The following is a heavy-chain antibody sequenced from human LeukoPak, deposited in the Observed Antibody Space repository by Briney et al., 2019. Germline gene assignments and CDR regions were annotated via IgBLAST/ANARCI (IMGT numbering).Heavy chain of an antibody. V-gene: IGHV3-21*01. CDR2: ISSTGGYI. J-gene: IGHJ5*02. Sequence: GGSLRLSCAASGFNLNSYMLNWVRQAPGKGLEWVSSISSTGGYIYYADSVKGRFTISRDNPGNVMYLQMDSLRAEDTAVYYCTRVAQSGPTGWFDPWGQGTVVAVSS. D-gene: IGHD1-1*01. CDR1: GFNLNSYM. CDR3: TRVAQSGPTGWFDP.